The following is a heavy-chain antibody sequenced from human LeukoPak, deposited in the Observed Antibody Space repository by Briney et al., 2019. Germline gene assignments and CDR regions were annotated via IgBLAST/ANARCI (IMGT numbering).Heavy chain of an antibody. Sequence: GESLKISXKGSGYSFTYYWIGWVRQRPGKGLEWTGIIYPGDSDTRYSPSFQGQVTISADKSIGTAYLQWSSLKASDTAMYYCARQDGYESYYFDYWGQGTPVTVSS. V-gene: IGHV5-51*01. CDR3: ARQDGYESYYFDY. CDR2: IYPGDSDT. J-gene: IGHJ4*02. CDR1: GYSFTYYW. D-gene: IGHD5-12*01.